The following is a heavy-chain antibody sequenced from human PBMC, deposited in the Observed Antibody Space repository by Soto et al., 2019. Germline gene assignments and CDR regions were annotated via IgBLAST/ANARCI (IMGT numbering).Heavy chain of an antibody. CDR1: GYTFTSYY. V-gene: IGHV1-46*01. Sequence: GASVKVACKASGYTFTSYYMHWVRQAPGQGLEWMGIINPSGGSTSYAQKFQGRVTMTRDTSTSTVYMELSSLRSEDTAVYYCARNTPIYCSSTSCPEDLNYGRVVWGQGTTVTVSS. CDR3: ARNTPIYCSSTSCPEDLNYGRVV. J-gene: IGHJ6*02. CDR2: INPSGGST. D-gene: IGHD2-2*01.